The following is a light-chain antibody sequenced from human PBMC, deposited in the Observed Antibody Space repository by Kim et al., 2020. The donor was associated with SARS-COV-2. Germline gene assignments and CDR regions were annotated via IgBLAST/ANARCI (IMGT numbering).Light chain of an antibody. CDR2: WAS. J-gene: IGKJ1*01. V-gene: IGKV4-1*01. CDR1: LSVLYSSNNKNY. Sequence: DIVMTQSPDSLAVSLGERATINCKSSLSVLYSSNNKNYLAWYQLRPGQPPKLLIYWASTRESGVPNRFSGSWSGTDFTLTINTLQAEDVAVYYCQQYYSTPWTFGQGTKVDIK. CDR3: QQYYSTPWT.